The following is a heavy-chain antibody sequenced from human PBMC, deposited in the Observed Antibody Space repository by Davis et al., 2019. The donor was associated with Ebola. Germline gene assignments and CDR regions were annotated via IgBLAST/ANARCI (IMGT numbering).Heavy chain of an antibody. Sequence: GSLRLSCTVSGYSISSVYYWGWIRQPPGKGLEWIGSIYHNENSYYNPSLKSRVTISVDTSKNHFSLQLNSVTPEDTAVYYCARSNWQNWYFDLWGRGTLVTVSS. CDR3: ARSNWQNWYFDL. CDR2: IYHNENS. CDR1: GYSISSVYY. J-gene: IGHJ2*01. D-gene: IGHD1-1*01. V-gene: IGHV4-38-2*02.